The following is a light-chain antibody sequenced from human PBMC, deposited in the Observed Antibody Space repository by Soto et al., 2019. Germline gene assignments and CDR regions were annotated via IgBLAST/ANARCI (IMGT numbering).Light chain of an antibody. J-gene: IGKJ1*01. CDR1: QGITSA. CDR3: QQYNSYSWT. CDR2: DAS. V-gene: IGKV1-13*02. Sequence: AIQLTQSPSSLSASVGDRVTVTCRASQGITSALAWYQQKPGKAPKLLIYDASSLESGVPSRFSGSGSGTEFTLTISSLQPDDFATYYCQQYNSYSWTFGQGTKV.